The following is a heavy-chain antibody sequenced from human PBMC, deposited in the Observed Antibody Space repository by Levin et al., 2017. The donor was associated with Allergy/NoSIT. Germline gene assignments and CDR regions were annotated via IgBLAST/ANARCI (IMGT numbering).Heavy chain of an antibody. D-gene: IGHD2-21*02. Sequence: SGPTLVKPTQTLSLTCTVSGGSISSGGNYWSWIRQHPGKGLEWIGYIYYSGSTSYNPSLKSRATISIDTSKNQFSLKLSSVTAADTAVYYCARDFRGDAGYPQDAFDFWGQGTLVTVSS. CDR2: IYYSGST. CDR3: ARDFRGDAGYPQDAFDF. V-gene: IGHV4-31*03. CDR1: GGSISSGGNY. J-gene: IGHJ3*01.